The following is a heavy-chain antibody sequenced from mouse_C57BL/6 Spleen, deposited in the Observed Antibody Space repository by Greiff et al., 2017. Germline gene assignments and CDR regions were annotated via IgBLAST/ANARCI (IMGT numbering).Heavy chain of an antibody. D-gene: IGHD3-1*01. J-gene: IGHJ3*01. Sequence: EVQLQESGPGLVKPSQSLSLTCSVTGYSITSGYYWNWIRQFPGNKLIWMGYISYDGSNNYNPSLKYRISITRDTSKIQFFLKLNSVTTEYTATYYCARDLGGAFAYWGQGTLVTVSA. V-gene: IGHV3-6*01. CDR1: GYSITSGYY. CDR2: ISYDGSN. CDR3: ARDLGGAFAY.